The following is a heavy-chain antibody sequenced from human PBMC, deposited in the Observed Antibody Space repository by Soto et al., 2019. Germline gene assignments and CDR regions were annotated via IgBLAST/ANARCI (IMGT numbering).Heavy chain of an antibody. V-gene: IGHV3-23*01. CDR1: GFTVSTKY. CDR2: ISDSGAYT. Sequence: GGSLRLSCAASGFTVSTKYMNWVRQAPGKGLEWVSVISDSGAYTYYADSVKGRLTISRDNSKNTLYLQMNSLRAEDTAIYYCAKAYASGPLYYVDVWGKGTTVTVSS. J-gene: IGHJ6*03. CDR3: AKAYASGPLYYVDV. D-gene: IGHD6-19*01.